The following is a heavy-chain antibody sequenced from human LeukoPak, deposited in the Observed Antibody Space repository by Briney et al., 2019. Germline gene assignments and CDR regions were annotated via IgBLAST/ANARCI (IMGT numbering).Heavy chain of an antibody. CDR3: AREIHYTNYLDY. J-gene: IGHJ4*02. CDR1: GGSISSSSYY. CDR2: IYYSGST. Sequence: SETLSLTCTVSGGSISSSSYYWGWIRQPPGKGLEWIGSIYYSGSTYYNPSLKSRVTISVDTSKNQFSLKLSSVTAADTAVYYCAREIHYTNYLDYWGQGTLVTVSS. D-gene: IGHD4-11*01. V-gene: IGHV4-39*02.